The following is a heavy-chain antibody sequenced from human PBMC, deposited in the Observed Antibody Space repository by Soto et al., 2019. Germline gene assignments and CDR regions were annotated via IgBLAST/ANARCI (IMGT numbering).Heavy chain of an antibody. CDR3: ARDPAP. CDR2: IYNSATT. CDR1: GGSISTGGYY. V-gene: IGHV4-31*03. Sequence: QVQLQESGPGLVKPSQTLSLTCTVSGGSISTGGYYWSWIRQHPGKGLAWIGYIYNSATTYYNPSLTSRVTISVDTSKNQFSLKLSSVTVADTAVYYCARDPAPWGQGALVTVSS. J-gene: IGHJ5*02.